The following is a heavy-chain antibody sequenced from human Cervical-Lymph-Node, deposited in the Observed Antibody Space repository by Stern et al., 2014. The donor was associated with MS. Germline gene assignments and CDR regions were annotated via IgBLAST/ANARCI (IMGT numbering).Heavy chain of an antibody. Sequence: EVHLVESGGGLVQPGGSLRLSCVVSGFTFSRYWMHWVRQVPGKGLVWVSRTNADGTITSYADSVRGRFTISRDNAKNTLYLQMDGLRAEDTAVYFCTSDLAGRDDYWGQGTPVTVSS. CDR3: TSDLAGRDDY. V-gene: IGHV3-74*02. CDR2: TNADGTIT. J-gene: IGHJ4*02. CDR1: GFTFSRYW.